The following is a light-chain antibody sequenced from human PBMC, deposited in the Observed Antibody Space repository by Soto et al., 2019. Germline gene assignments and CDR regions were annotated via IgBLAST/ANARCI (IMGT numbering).Light chain of an antibody. J-gene: IGLJ2*01. CDR3: RAYAGSVV. V-gene: IGLV2-8*01. Sequence: QSALTQPPSASGSPGQSVTISCTGTSSDVVGYNYVSWYQQHPGKAPKLMIYEVSKRPSGVPDRFSGSKSGNTASLTVSGLQAEDEADYYCRAYAGSVVFVGGTQLNVL. CDR2: EVS. CDR1: SSDVVGYNY.